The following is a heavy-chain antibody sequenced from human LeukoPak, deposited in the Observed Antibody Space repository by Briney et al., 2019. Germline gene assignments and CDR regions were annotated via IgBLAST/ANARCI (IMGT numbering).Heavy chain of an antibody. CDR1: GWPFSRYW. CDR3: AKSDGYNYDY. J-gene: IGHJ4*02. V-gene: IGHV5-51*01. Sequence: GGALKVSFKGSGWPFSRYWIGWVRAMPGKGLGGMGIIFIGESDTRYSPSFEGQVTISAAKSISTAFLQWSSLKASATAVYYCAKSDGYNYDYWGQGTLVTVSS. D-gene: IGHD5-24*01. CDR2: IFIGESDT.